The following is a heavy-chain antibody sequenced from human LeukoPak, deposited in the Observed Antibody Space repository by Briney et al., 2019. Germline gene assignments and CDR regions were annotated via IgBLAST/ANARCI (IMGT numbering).Heavy chain of an antibody. CDR3: ARYGAPASGPDY. CDR2: INPNSGDT. CDR1: GYTFIGYY. J-gene: IGHJ4*02. D-gene: IGHD3-10*01. V-gene: IGHV1-2*02. Sequence: GPVKVSCKASGYTFIGYYMHWVRQAPGQGLEWMGWINPNSGDTNYVQKFQGRVTVTRDTSISTVYMELSRLRSDDTAVYYCARYGAPASGPDYWGQGTLVTVSS.